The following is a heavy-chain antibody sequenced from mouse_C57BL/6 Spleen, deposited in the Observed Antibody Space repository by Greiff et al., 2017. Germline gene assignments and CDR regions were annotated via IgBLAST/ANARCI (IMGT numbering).Heavy chain of an antibody. CDR2: LDPSDSET. D-gene: IGHD1-1*01. Sequence: VQLQQPGAELVRPGSSVKLSCKASGYTFTSYWMHWVKQRPIKGLEWIGNLDPSDSETHYNQKFKDKATLTVDNSSSTDSMQLSIMPSEYSAADYYAGDYGSRYYYAMDYWGQGTSVTVSS. J-gene: IGHJ4*01. V-gene: IGHV1-52*01. CDR3: AGDYGSRYYYAMDY. CDR1: GYTFTSYW.